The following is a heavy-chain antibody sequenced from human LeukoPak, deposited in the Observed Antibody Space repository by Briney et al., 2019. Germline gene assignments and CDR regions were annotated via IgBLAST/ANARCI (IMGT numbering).Heavy chain of an antibody. CDR2: IKQDGSEK. V-gene: IGHV3-7*01. D-gene: IGHD6-19*01. J-gene: IGHJ6*02. Sequence: GGSLRLSCAASGFTFSSYWMSWVRQAPGEGLEWAANIKQDGSEKYYVDSVKGRFTISRDNAKNSLYLQMNSLRAEDTAVYYCARGGQWLDTYYYYGMDVWGQGTTVTVSS. CDR3: ARGGQWLDTYYYYGMDV. CDR1: GFTFSSYW.